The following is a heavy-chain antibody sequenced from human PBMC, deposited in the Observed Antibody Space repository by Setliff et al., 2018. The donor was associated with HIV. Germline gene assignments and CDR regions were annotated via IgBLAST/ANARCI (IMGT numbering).Heavy chain of an antibody. CDR1: GYTFTNFY. J-gene: IGHJ3*01. CDR3: ARGQASNDYGVSF. D-gene: IGHD4-17*01. V-gene: IGHV1-46*01. CDR2: INTGGGNT. Sequence: GASVKVSCKASGYTFTNFYMHWVRQAPGQGLEWMGIINTGGGNTRYAQRFQGRVSMTRDTSTSTVYMELSSLRSEDTAVYYCARGQASNDYGVSFWGQGTMVTVSS.